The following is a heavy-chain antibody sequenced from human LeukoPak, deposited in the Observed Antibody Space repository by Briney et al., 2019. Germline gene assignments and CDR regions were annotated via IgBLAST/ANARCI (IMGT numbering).Heavy chain of an antibody. J-gene: IGHJ6*03. CDR1: GGSFSGFY. Sequence: SETLSLTCAVNGGSFSGFYWNWIRQPPGKGLEWIGEIHHSGTSTYNPSLKSRVTMSLDTSKNPSSLKLSSVTAADTAVYYCARARNDCSGGSCYYSYYYYYMDVWGKGTTVTVSS. D-gene: IGHD2-15*01. V-gene: IGHV4-34*10. CDR3: ARARNDCSGGSCYYSYYYYYMDV. CDR2: IHHSGTS.